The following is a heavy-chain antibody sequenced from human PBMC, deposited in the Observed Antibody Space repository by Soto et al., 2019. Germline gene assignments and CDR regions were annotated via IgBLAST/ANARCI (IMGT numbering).Heavy chain of an antibody. V-gene: IGHV5-10-1*01. D-gene: IGHD6-13*01. CDR3: ARLRRIAAAGKGYGMDV. Sequence: PGESLKISCKGSGYSFTSYWISWVRQMPGKGLEWMGRIDPSDSYTNYSPSFQGHVTISADKSISTAYLQWSSLKASDTAMYYCARLRRIAAAGKGYGMDVWGQGTTVTVSS. CDR1: GYSFTSYW. CDR2: IDPSDSYT. J-gene: IGHJ6*02.